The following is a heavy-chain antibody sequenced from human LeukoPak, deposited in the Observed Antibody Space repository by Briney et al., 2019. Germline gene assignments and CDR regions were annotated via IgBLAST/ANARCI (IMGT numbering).Heavy chain of an antibody. CDR1: AYTFTGYY. Sequence: ASVKVSCKASAYTFTGYYMHWVRQAPGQGLEWMGWINPNSGGTNYAQKFQGRVTMTRDTSISTAYMELSRLRSDDTAVYYCARVWISDSSGYFWFDPWGQGTLVTVSS. J-gene: IGHJ5*02. CDR3: ARVWISDSSGYFWFDP. CDR2: INPNSGGT. D-gene: IGHD3-22*01. V-gene: IGHV1-2*02.